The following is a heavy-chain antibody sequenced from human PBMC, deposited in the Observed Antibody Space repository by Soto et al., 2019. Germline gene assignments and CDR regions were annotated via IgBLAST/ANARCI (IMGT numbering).Heavy chain of an antibody. D-gene: IGHD6-13*01. V-gene: IGHV3-21*06. CDR2: ISRTSGYI. CDR1: GFTFSDYS. CDR3: TRGGSSWPFDY. J-gene: IGHJ4*02. Sequence: EVQLVESGGGLVKPGGSLRLSCATSGFTFSDYSMNWVRQAPGKGLEWVSSISRTSGYISYADSLKGRFTISRDSAKNSLSLQMNSLRAEDTAVYYCTRGGSSWPFDYWGQGTLVTVSS.